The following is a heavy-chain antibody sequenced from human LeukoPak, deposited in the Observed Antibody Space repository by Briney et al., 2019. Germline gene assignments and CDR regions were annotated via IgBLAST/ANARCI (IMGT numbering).Heavy chain of an antibody. J-gene: IGHJ6*03. CDR2: INPNTGGT. CDR1: GYTFTGYY. D-gene: IGHD3-3*01. CDR3: ARDYDFWSGFRYMDV. V-gene: IGHV1-2*02. Sequence: GASVKVSXKASGYTFTGYYMHWVRQAPGQGLEWMGWINPNTGGTNYAQKFQGRVTMTRDTSISTAYMELSRLRSDDTAVYYCARDYDFWSGFRYMDVWGKGTTVTVSS.